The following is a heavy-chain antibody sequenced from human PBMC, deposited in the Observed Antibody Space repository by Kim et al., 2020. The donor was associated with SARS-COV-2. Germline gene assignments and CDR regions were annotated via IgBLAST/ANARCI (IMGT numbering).Heavy chain of an antibody. D-gene: IGHD1-26*01. CDR1: GFTFSDSP. CDR3: TRIPGTSLVFWEAFDV. V-gene: IGHV3-73*01. CDR2: IRSNVYNYAT. Sequence: GGSLRLSCAASGFTFSDSPMHWVRQASGKGLEWVARIRSNVYNYATSYAATVKGRFTISSADSESTAYLQMNSLKTEDTAVYYCTRIPGTSLVFWEAFDV. J-gene: IGHJ3*01.